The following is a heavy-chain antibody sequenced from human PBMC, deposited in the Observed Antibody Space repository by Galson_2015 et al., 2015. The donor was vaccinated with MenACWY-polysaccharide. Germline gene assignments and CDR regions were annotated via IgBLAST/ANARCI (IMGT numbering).Heavy chain of an antibody. J-gene: IGHJ4*02. CDR1: GFNFSIYV. Sequence: SLRLSCAASGFNFSIYVMTWVRQAPGKGLEWVSAISSGSDTAYYTDSVKSRFTISRDNSKDTVHLQMDSLRAEDTAVYYCVKGGWADNWGQGTLVTVSS. CDR2: ISSGSDTA. CDR3: VKGGWADN. D-gene: IGHD1-26*01. V-gene: IGHV3-23*01.